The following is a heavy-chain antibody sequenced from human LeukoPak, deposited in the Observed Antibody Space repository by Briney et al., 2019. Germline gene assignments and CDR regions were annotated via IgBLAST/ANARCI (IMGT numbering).Heavy chain of an antibody. CDR2: IYTSGST. J-gene: IGHJ4*02. CDR3: ARSPRDGYNSPLFDY. D-gene: IGHD5-24*01. V-gene: IGHV4-4*09. CDR1: GDSISSYY. Sequence: PSETLSLTCTVSGDSISSYYWSWLRQPPGKGLEWLGYIYTSGSTNYNPSLRSRVTISVDPSKNQFSLKLSSVTAADTAVYYCARSPRDGYNSPLFDYWGQGTLVTVSS.